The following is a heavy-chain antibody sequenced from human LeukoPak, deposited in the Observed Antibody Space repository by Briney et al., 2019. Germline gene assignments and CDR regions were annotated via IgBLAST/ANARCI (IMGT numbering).Heavy chain of an antibody. D-gene: IGHD2-21*01. CDR2: IRSKANTYAT. J-gene: IGHJ3*02. CDR1: GFTFGVST. Sequence: GGSLRLSCAASGFTFGVSTMHWVRQASGKGLEWVGRIRSKANTYATAYSASVKGRFTISRDDSKNTAYLQTNSLKTEDTAVYYCTVSGIASDAFDIWGQGTMVTVSS. V-gene: IGHV3-73*01. CDR3: TVSGIASDAFDI.